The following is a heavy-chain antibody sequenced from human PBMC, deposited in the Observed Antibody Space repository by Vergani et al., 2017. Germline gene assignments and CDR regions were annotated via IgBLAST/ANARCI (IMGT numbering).Heavy chain of an antibody. J-gene: IGHJ4*02. D-gene: IGHD5-12*01. CDR3: TKGSLVYTGYVFDY. Sequence: EVQLLESGGGLVQPGGSLRLSCEASGFSFPGYAMSWVRQAPGKGLEWVSSVSGSSATPYYADSVKGRFIISRDNSKNTLHLQMNSLRADDTAVYYCTKGSLVYTGYVFDYWGQGTLATVSS. CDR2: VSGSSATP. CDR1: GFSFPGYA. V-gene: IGHV3-23*01.